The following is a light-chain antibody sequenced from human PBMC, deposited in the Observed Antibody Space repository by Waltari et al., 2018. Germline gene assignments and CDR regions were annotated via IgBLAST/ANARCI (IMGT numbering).Light chain of an antibody. Sequence: DIQLTQSPSYLSASVGDRVTITCWASQTLTTYLNWYQQRPGTAPKLLIYAASNLETGVPSRFSGGGSGTDFTLTISGLQPDDFATYYCQQSKEVPFTFGQGTKLEIK. CDR1: QTLTTY. CDR3: QQSKEVPFT. V-gene: IGKV1-39*01. J-gene: IGKJ2*01. CDR2: AAS.